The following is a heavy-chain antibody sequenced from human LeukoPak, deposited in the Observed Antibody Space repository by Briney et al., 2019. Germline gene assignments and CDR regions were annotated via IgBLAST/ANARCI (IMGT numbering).Heavy chain of an antibody. J-gene: IGHJ4*02. CDR3: ARDGSYYDSSGYTPLNFDY. V-gene: IGHV3-30*03. Sequence: GGSLRLSCAASGFTFSSYGMHWVRQAPGKGLEWVAVISYDGSNKYYADSVKGRFTISRDNSKNTLYLQMNSLRAEDTAVYYCARDGSYYDSSGYTPLNFDYWGQGTLVTVSS. D-gene: IGHD3-22*01. CDR2: ISYDGSNK. CDR1: GFTFSSYG.